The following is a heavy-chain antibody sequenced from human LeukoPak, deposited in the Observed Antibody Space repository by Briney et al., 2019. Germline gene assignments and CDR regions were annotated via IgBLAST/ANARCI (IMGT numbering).Heavy chain of an antibody. J-gene: IGHJ4*02. CDR1: GGSISSSSYY. V-gene: IGHV4-39*07. CDR3: ARGGVGATTYDY. Sequence: PSETLSLTCTVSGGSISSSSYYWGWIRQPPGKGLEWIGSIYYSGSTYYNPSLKSRVTISVDTSKNQFSLKLSSVTAADRAVYYCARGGVGATTYDYWGQGTLVTVSS. D-gene: IGHD1-26*01. CDR2: IYYSGST.